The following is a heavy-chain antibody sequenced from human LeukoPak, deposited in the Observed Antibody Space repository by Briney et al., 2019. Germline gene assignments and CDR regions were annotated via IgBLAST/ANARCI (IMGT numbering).Heavy chain of an antibody. CDR1: GFTFSSYA. D-gene: IGHD2-21*01. V-gene: IGHV3-30*02. Sequence: GGSLRLSCAASGFTFSSYAMSWVRQAPGKGLEWVAFIRYDGSNKYYADSVKGRFTISRDNSKNTLYLQMNSLRTEDTAVYYCAKSGKFYILAWGPGTLVTVSS. CDR3: AKSGKFYILA. J-gene: IGHJ5*02. CDR2: IRYDGSNK.